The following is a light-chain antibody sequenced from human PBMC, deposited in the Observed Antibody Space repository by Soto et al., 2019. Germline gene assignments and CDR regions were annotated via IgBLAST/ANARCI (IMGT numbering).Light chain of an antibody. V-gene: IGKV3-15*01. CDR3: QQYNEWPVT. CDR1: QSVSSS. Sequence: EIVMTQSPVTLSVSPGERATLPCRARQSVSSSLAWYQQKPGQTPRILIYGASTRATGIPARFSGSGSGTEFNLTISSLQSADFAVYYCQQYNEWPVTFGGGTKVEIK. J-gene: IGKJ4*01. CDR2: GAS.